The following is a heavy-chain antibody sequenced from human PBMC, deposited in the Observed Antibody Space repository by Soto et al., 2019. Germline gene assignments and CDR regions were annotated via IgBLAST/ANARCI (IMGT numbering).Heavy chain of an antibody. J-gene: IGHJ4*02. Sequence: PSETLSLTXAVSGGSISSGGYSWSWIRQPPGKGLEWIGYIYHSGSTYYNPSLKSRVTISVDRSKNQFSLKLSSVTAADTAVYYCARGRMATFDYWGQGTLVTVSS. D-gene: IGHD5-12*01. CDR3: ARGRMATFDY. CDR1: GGSISSGGYS. V-gene: IGHV4-30-2*01. CDR2: IYHSGST.